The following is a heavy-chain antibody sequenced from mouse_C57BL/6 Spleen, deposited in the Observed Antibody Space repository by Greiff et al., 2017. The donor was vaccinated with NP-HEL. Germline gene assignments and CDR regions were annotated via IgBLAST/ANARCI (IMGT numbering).Heavy chain of an antibody. CDR1: GYTFTDYY. Sequence: EVQLQQSGPELVKPGASVKISCKASGYTFTDYYMNWVKQSHGKSLEWIGDINPNDGGTSYNQKFKGKATLTVDKSSSTAYMQLRSLTSEDSAVYYCASGWYYGFDYWGTGPTLTASS. CDR2: INPNDGGT. J-gene: IGHJ2*01. V-gene: IGHV1-26*01. D-gene: IGHD1-1*01. CDR3: ASGWYYGFDY.